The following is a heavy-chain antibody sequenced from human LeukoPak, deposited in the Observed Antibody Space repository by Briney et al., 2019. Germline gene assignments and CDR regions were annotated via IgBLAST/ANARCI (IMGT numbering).Heavy chain of an antibody. V-gene: IGHV4-59*12. D-gene: IGHD3-10*01. CDR2: IYSSGST. J-gene: IGHJ4*02. CDR1: GGSIRGYY. Sequence: ASETLSLTCNVSGGSIRGYYWSWIRQPPGKGLEWIGYIYSSGSTNYNPSLKSRVTMSVDTSKNQFSLKLSSVTAADTAVYYCARDRREDYGSGSYYKIPDYWGQGTLVTVSS. CDR3: ARDRREDYGSGSYYKIPDY.